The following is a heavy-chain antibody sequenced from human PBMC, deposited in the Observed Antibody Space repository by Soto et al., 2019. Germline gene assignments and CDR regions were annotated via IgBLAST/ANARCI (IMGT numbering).Heavy chain of an antibody. V-gene: IGHV4-34*01. J-gene: IGHJ2*01. D-gene: IGHD3-9*01. CDR3: ARESHDILTGPPWVWDVEL. CDR2: INDRGSI. CDR1: GGSFSGYY. Sequence: QVQLQQWGAGPLRHLETLSLTCGVSGGSFSGYYWAWIRQSPGTGLEWIGEINDRGSINYNPSLKSRVSISVDTSKNHYSLNLRSVTAADTAVYYCARESHDILTGPPWVWDVELWGRGTLVTV.